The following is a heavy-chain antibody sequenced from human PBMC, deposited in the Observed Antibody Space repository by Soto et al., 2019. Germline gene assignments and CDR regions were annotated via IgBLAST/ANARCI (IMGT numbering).Heavy chain of an antibody. CDR3: ARGLEMAPFAFDI. J-gene: IGHJ3*02. CDR1: GGTFGSYT. V-gene: IGHV1-69*02. D-gene: IGHD5-12*01. Sequence: QVQLVQSGAEVKKPGSSVKVSCKASGGTFGSYTISWVRQAPGQGLEWMGRIIPILGIANYAQKFQGRVTITADKSTSTAYMELSSLRSEDTAVYYCARGLEMAPFAFDIWGQGTMVTVSS. CDR2: IIPILGIA.